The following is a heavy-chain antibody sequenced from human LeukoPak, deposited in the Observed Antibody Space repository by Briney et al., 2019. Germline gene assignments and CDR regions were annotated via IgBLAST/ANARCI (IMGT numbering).Heavy chain of an antibody. CDR2: IYYSGST. CDR1: GGSISSSSSY. J-gene: IGHJ4*02. D-gene: IGHD3-9*01. V-gene: IGHV4-39*01. CDR3: ARTPTSGRYFDWYFDY. Sequence: SETLSLTCTVSGGSISSSSSYWGWIRQPPGKGLEWIGSIYYSGSTYYNPSLKSRVTISVDTSKNQFSLKLSSVTAADTAVYYCARTPTSGRYFDWYFDYWGQGTLVTVSS.